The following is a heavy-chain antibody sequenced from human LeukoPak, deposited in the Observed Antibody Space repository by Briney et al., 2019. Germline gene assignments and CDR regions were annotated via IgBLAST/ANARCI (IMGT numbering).Heavy chain of an antibody. CDR3: AKHNSGSYLGFCDY. Sequence: GGSLRLSCAASGFTFSSYAMSWVRQAPGKGLEWVSAISGSGGSTYYADSVKGRFTISRDNSKNTLYLRMNSLRAEDTAVYYCAKHNSGSYLGFCDYWGQGTLVTVSS. CDR2: ISGSGGST. CDR1: GFTFSSYA. D-gene: IGHD1-26*01. J-gene: IGHJ4*02. V-gene: IGHV3-23*01.